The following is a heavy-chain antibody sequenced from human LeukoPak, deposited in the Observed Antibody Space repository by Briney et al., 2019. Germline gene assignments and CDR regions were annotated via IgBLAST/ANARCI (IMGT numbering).Heavy chain of an antibody. Sequence: AGESLQISCKGSGYSFADYWIAWVRPMPGKGLEWRGFIYSGDSDTRYSPSFQGQVTISADKSLIIAYLQWSSLKASDTAMYYCARRENYGGNSIAFDIWGQGTMVTVSS. CDR3: ARRENYGGNSIAFDI. D-gene: IGHD4-23*01. CDR2: IYSGDSDT. CDR1: GYSFADYW. J-gene: IGHJ3*02. V-gene: IGHV5-51*01.